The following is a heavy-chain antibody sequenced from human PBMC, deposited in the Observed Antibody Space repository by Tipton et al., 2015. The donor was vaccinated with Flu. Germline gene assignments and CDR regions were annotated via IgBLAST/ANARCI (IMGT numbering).Heavy chain of an antibody. J-gene: IGHJ6*03. CDR1: GFTFGDYA. CDR2: IRSKAYGGTT. V-gene: IGHV3-49*04. Sequence: SLRLSCTASGFTFGDYAMSWVRQAPGKGLEWVGFIRSKAYGGTTEYAASVKGRFTISRDDSKSIAYLQMNSLKTEDTAVYYCTRVVWGGSYLHHYMDVWGKGTTVTVSS. CDR3: TRVVWGGSYLHHYMDV. D-gene: IGHD1-26*01.